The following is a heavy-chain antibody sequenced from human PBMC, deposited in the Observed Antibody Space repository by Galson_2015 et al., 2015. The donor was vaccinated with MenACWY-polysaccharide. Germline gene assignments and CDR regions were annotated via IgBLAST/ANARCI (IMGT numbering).Heavy chain of an antibody. J-gene: IGHJ4*02. V-gene: IGHV3-48*02. CDR3: ARVLKGLVGATPDY. D-gene: IGHD1-26*01. CDR1: GFTFSSYG. CDR2: ISSGGTI. Sequence: SLRLSCAASGFTFSSYGMNWVRQAPGKGLEWVSYISSGGTIYYADSVKGRSTISRDNAKNSLYLQMNSLRDDDTAVYYCARVLKGLVGATPDYWGQGTLVTVSS.